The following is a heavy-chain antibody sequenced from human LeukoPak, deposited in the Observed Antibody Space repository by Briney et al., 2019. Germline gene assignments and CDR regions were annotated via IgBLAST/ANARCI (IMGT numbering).Heavy chain of an antibody. CDR2: IYYSGST. J-gene: IGHJ6*02. V-gene: IGHV4-30-4*01. Sequence: PSQTLSLTCTVSGGSISSGDYYWSWIRQPPGKGLGWIGYIYYSGSTYYNPSLKSRVTISVDTSKNQFSLKLSSVTAADTAVYYCARARWFGELMWEYYYYGMDVWGQGTTVTVSS. CDR1: GGSISSGDYY. CDR3: ARARWFGELMWEYYYYGMDV. D-gene: IGHD3-10*01.